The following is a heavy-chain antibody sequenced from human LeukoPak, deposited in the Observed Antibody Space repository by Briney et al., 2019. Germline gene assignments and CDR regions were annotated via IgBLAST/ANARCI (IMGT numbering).Heavy chain of an antibody. CDR2: ISYDGSNK. CDR1: GFTFSSYA. CDR3: AKDRVAVEDLLGFDS. Sequence: PGGSLRLSCAASGFTFSSYAMHWVRQAPGKGLEWVAVISYDGSNKYYADSVKGRFTISRDNSKNTLFLQMNSLRVEDTAVYYCAKDRVAVEDLLGFDSWGQGTLVTVS. D-gene: IGHD1-26*01. J-gene: IGHJ4*02. V-gene: IGHV3-30-3*01.